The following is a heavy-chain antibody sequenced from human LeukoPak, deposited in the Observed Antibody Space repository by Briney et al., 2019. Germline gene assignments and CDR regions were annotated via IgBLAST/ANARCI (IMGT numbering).Heavy chain of an antibody. D-gene: IGHD1-26*01. Sequence: GGSLRLSCAASGFTFSNAWMNWVRQAPGKGLEWVSAISGSGGSTYYADSVKGRFTISRDNSKNTLYLQMNSLRAEDTAVYYCAKGGVVGATPDYWGQGTLVTVSS. J-gene: IGHJ4*02. V-gene: IGHV3-23*01. CDR1: GFTFSNAW. CDR3: AKGGVVGATPDY. CDR2: ISGSGGST.